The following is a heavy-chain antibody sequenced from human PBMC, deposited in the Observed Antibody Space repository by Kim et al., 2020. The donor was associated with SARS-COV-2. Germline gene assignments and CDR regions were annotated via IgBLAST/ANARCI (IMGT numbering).Heavy chain of an antibody. CDR2: HGPSKT. D-gene: IGHD3-10*01. CDR3: ARHRPGTGTFDI. Sequence: HGPSKTSYAPSFQGKATTSADNSVSTAHVQWSSLKASDTAMYYCARHRPGTGTFDIWGQGKMVTVSS. J-gene: IGHJ3*02. V-gene: IGHV5-51*01.